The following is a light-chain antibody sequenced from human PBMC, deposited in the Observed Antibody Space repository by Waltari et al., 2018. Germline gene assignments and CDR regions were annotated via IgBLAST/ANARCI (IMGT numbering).Light chain of an antibody. J-gene: IGLJ3*02. CDR2: RNN. Sequence: QSVLTQPPSASGAPGQRVTISCSGSSSDIGSNYVYWFQQIPGTAPNLLIYRNNRRPSGVPDRFSGSKSGTSASLAISGLRSEDETDYYCAAWDDNLRLWVFGGGTMLTVL. V-gene: IGLV1-47*01. CDR1: SSDIGSNY. CDR3: AAWDDNLRLWV.